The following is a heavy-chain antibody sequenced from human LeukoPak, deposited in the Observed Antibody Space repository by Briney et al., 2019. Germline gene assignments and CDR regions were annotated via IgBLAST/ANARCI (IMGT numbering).Heavy chain of an antibody. J-gene: IGHJ3*02. CDR1: GFKFTNYF. D-gene: IGHD1-26*01. CDR3: ERRICGSYSCGVDAFDI. Sequence: GESLKISCQAFGFKFTNYFIGWVRQMPGKGLEWVGIIYPGDSDTRYSPSFQGQVTISADKSISTAYLQWSSLKASDTAMYYCERRICGSYSCGVDAFDIWGQGTMVTVSS. CDR2: IYPGDSDT. V-gene: IGHV5-51*01.